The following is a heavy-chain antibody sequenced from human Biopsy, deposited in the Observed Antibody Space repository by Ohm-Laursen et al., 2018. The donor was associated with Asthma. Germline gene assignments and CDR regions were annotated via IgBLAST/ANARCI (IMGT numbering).Heavy chain of an antibody. D-gene: IGHD3-3*02. CDR2: IKHDGSEK. Sequence: SLRLSCAASGFTFGDYCMGWVRQVPGKGLEWVANIKHDGSEKNHVDSLKGRFTISRDNAKNSLYLQINSLRAEDTAVYYCARTFHFWSPYHAEHYQLWGQGTLVTVSS. V-gene: IGHV3-7*01. CDR1: GFTFGDYC. CDR3: ARTFHFWSPYHAEHYQL. J-gene: IGHJ1*01.